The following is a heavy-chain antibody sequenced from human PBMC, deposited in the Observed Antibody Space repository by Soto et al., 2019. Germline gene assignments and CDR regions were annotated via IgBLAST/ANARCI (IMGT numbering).Heavy chain of an antibody. Sequence: PGGSLRLSCAASGFTFSSYSMNWIRQAPGKGLEWVSSISSSSSYIYYADSVKGRFTISRDNAKNSLYLQMNSLRAEDTAVYYCARDPPYYYDSSGYYDYWGQGTLVTVSS. J-gene: IGHJ4*02. CDR1: GFTFSSYS. V-gene: IGHV3-21*01. CDR3: ARDPPYYYDSSGYYDY. D-gene: IGHD3-22*01. CDR2: ISSSSSYI.